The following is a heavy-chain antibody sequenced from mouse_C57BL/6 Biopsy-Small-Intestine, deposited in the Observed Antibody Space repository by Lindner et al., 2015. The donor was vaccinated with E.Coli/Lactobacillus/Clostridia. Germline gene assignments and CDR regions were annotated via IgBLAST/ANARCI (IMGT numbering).Heavy chain of an antibody. CDR2: MSYSGST. J-gene: IGHJ1*03. CDR3: AGRTGTDWYFDV. D-gene: IGHD4-1*01. V-gene: IGHV3-1*01. Sequence: VQLQESGPGMVKPSQSLSLTCTVTGYSITSGYDWHWIRHFPGNKLEWMGYMSYSGSTNYNPSLKSRISITHDTSKSHFFLKLNSMTTEDTATYYCAGRTGTDWYFDVWGTGTTVTASS. CDR1: GYSITSGYD.